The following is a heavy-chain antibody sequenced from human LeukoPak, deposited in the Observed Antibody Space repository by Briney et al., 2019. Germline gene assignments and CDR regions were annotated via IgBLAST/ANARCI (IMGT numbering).Heavy chain of an antibody. J-gene: IGHJ4*02. CDR2: IYSGGST. CDR3: VAATWNYFDY. Sequence: GGSLRLSCAASGFTVSSNYMSWVRQAPGKGLEWVSVIYSGGSTYYADSVKGRFTISRDNSKNTLYLQMNGLRAEDTAVYYCVAATWNYFDYWGQGTLVTVSS. CDR1: GFTVSSNY. V-gene: IGHV3-66*01. D-gene: IGHD1-26*01.